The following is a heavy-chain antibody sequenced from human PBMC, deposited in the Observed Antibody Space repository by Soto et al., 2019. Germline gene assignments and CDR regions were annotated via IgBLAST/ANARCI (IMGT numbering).Heavy chain of an antibody. CDR3: ARLYYYDSSGRYGMDV. CDR2: IDPSDSYT. Sequence: GESLKISCKGSGYSFTSYWMSWVRQMPGKGLEWMGRIDPSDSYTNYSPSFQGHVTISADKSISTAYLQWSSLKASDTAMYYCARLYYYDSSGRYGMDVWGQGTTVTVSS. D-gene: IGHD3-22*01. J-gene: IGHJ6*02. V-gene: IGHV5-10-1*01. CDR1: GYSFTSYW.